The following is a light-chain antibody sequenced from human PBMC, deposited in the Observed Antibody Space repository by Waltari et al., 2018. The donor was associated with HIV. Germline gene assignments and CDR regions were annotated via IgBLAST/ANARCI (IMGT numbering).Light chain of an antibody. CDR3: QSYDSSNQGV. Sequence: NFMLTQPHSVSESPGKTVTISCTRPSGSIASNYVQWSQQRPGSSPTTVIYEDNQRPSGVPDRFSGSIDSSSNSASLAISGLKTEDEADYYCQSYDSSNQGVFGGGTKLTVL. CDR2: EDN. V-gene: IGLV6-57*01. CDR1: SGSIASNY. J-gene: IGLJ3*02.